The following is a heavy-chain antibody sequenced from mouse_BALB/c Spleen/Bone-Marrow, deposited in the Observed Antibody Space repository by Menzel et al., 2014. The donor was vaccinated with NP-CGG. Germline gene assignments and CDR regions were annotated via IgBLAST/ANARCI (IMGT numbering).Heavy chain of an antibody. CDR3: VRREYDDYFDY. D-gene: IGHD2-14*01. J-gene: IGHJ2*01. CDR1: GFTFDSYN. V-gene: IGHV5-9*03. CDR2: ISSGGGNT. Sequence: VESGGGLVTPGGSLKLSCAASGFTFDSYNMSWVRQTPEKRLEWVATISSGGGNTYYPDSVKGRFTISRDNAKNNLYLQMSSLRSEDTALYYCVRREYDDYFDYWGQGTTLTVSS.